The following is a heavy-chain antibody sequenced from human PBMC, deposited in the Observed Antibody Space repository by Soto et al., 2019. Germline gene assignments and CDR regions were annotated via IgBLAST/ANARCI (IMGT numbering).Heavy chain of an antibody. J-gene: IGHJ6*02. CDR3: ARVRPRYGIDV. CDR2: IDHTGST. V-gene: IGHV4-34*01. CDR1: GESFSGYY. Sequence: QVQLQQWGAGLLKPSETLSLTCAVYGESFSGYYWSWLRQPPGKGLEWIGEIDHTGSTNYNPSLKSRVTISLDTSNNQFSLKLSSVTAADTAVYYCARVRPRYGIDVWGQGTTVTVSS.